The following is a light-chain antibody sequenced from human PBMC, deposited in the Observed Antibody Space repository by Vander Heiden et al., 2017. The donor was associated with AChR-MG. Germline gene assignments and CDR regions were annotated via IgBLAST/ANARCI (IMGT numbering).Light chain of an antibody. Sequence: QSVLTQPPSASGTPGQWLAVSCSGSTSNIGTNTVRWYLQGAVTAPRLLIYSNDQRPSGVPVRISGSKSGTSASMAISGRLTEDEAHYYCAAWDDSLNGVVFGGGTKLTVL. J-gene: IGLJ2*01. V-gene: IGLV1-44*01. CDR2: SND. CDR1: TSNIGTNT. CDR3: AAWDDSLNGVV.